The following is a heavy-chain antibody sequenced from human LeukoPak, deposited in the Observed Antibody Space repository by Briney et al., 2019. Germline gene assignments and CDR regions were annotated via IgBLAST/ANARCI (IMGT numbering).Heavy chain of an antibody. CDR2: INPNSGGT. Sequence: ASVKVSCKASGYTFTGYYIHWVRQAPGQGLEWMGWINPNSGGTNYAQKFQGRVTMTRDTSISTAYMELSSLRSDDTAVYYCARRVGSGWPVQHWGQGTLVTVSS. CDR1: GYTFTGYY. J-gene: IGHJ1*01. CDR3: ARRVGSGWPVQH. V-gene: IGHV1-2*02. D-gene: IGHD6-19*01.